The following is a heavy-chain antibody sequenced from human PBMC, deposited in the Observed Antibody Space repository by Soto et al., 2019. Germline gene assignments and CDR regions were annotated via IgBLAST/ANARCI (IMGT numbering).Heavy chain of an antibody. CDR2: IIPILGIT. Sequence: QVHLVQSGAEVEKPGSSVKVSCKASGDTFSSYSFTWVRQAPGQGLEWMGRIIPILGITNYAQKFQGRVTITADKSTSTAYMELSSLRSEDTAVYYCATDKDSTYDYWGQATLVTVSS. CDR1: GDTFSSYS. D-gene: IGHD4-4*01. V-gene: IGHV1-69*08. J-gene: IGHJ4*02. CDR3: ATDKDSTYDY.